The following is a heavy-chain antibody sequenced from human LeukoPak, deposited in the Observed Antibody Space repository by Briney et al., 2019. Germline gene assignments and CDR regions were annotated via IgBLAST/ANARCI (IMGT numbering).Heavy chain of an antibody. CDR1: GGSISSSNW. Sequence: PSGTLSLTCAVSGGSISSSNWWSWVRQPPGKGLEWIGEIYHSGSTNYNPSLKSRVTISVDKSKNQFSLKLSSVTAADTAVYYCARAPHYGDYGGWGGPTYYYYYGMDVWGQGTTVTVSS. D-gene: IGHD4-17*01. CDR2: IYHSGST. J-gene: IGHJ6*02. V-gene: IGHV4-4*02. CDR3: ARAPHYGDYGGWGGPTYYYYYGMDV.